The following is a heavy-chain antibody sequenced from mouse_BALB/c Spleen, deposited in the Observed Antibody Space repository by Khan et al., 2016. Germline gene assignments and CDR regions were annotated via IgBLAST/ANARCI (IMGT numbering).Heavy chain of an antibody. D-gene: IGHD1-1*01. Sequence: QVQLKESGPGLVAPSQSLSITCTVSGFSLTSYGVHWVRQPPGKGLEWLVVIWSDGSTTYNSALKSRLSISKDNSKSQVFLKMNSLHTDDTAMYYWARNYYGSSLYYYAMDYWGQGTSVTVSS. J-gene: IGHJ4*01. CDR1: GFSLTSYG. CDR2: IWSDGST. V-gene: IGHV2-6*02. CDR3: ARNYYGSSLYYYAMDY.